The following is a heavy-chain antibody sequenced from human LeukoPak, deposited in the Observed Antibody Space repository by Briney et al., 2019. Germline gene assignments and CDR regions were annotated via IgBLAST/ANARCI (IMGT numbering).Heavy chain of an antibody. CDR3: ARDLASTPHWELDY. CDR2: INPNSGGT. CDR1: GYIFTDYY. D-gene: IGHD7-27*01. V-gene: IGHV1-2*06. Sequence: GASVKVSCKASGYIFTDYYIHWVRQSHAQGLEWMGRINPNSGGTDDAQDFQGRVTMTRDSSINTVHLYLSSLTSDDTAVYYCARDLASTPHWELDYWGQGSPVTVSP. J-gene: IGHJ4*02.